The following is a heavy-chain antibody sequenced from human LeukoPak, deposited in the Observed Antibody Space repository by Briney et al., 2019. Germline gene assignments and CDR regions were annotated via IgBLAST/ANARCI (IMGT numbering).Heavy chain of an antibody. Sequence: GSSVKVSCKASGGIFSSYTISWVRQAPGQGLEWMGRIIPILGIANYAQKFQSRVTITADKSTSTAYMELSSLRSEDTAVYYCARSLDYYDSSGSQGQIDYWGQGTLVTVSS. J-gene: IGHJ4*02. CDR3: ARSLDYYDSSGSQGQIDY. D-gene: IGHD3-22*01. V-gene: IGHV1-69*02. CDR2: IIPILGIA. CDR1: GGIFSSYT.